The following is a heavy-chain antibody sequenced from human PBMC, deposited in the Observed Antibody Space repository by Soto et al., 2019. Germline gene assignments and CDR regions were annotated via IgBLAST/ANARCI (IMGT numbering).Heavy chain of an antibody. CDR3: AREPVQIIRVRGVRMDV. D-gene: IGHD3-10*01. CDR2: IIPIFGTA. J-gene: IGHJ6*02. Sequence: QVQLVQSGAEVKKPGSSVKVSCKASGGTFSSYAISWVRQAPGQGLEWMGGIIPIFGTANYAQKFQGRVTITADESTSTAYMELSSLRSEDTAVYYCAREPVQIIRVRGVRMDVWGQGTTVTVSS. V-gene: IGHV1-69*01. CDR1: GGTFSSYA.